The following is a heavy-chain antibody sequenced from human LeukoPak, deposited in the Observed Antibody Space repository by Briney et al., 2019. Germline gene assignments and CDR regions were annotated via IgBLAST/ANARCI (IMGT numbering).Heavy chain of an antibody. V-gene: IGHV4-34*01. CDR2: INHSGST. J-gene: IGHJ4*02. CDR1: GGSFSGYY. CDR3: ARHVLLWFGELAFDY. Sequence: SETLSLTCAVYGGSFSGYYWSWIRQPPGKGLGWIGDINHSGSTNYNPSLKSRVTISVDTSKNQFSLKLRSVTAADTAVYYCARHVLLWFGELAFDYWGQGTLVTVSS. D-gene: IGHD3-10*01.